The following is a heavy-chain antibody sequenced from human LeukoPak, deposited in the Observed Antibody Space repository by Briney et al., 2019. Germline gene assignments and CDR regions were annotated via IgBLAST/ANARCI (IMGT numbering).Heavy chain of an antibody. D-gene: IGHD6-6*01. CDR2: IKADGGEK. V-gene: IGHV3-7*01. Sequence: GGSLRLSCAASGFTFSSYWMSWVRQAPGKGLEWVAKIKADGGEKDHVASVKGRFTISRDNAKNSLYLQMNSLRVEDTAVYYCARGGAARPDFWGQGTLVTVSS. J-gene: IGHJ4*02. CDR1: GFTFSSYW. CDR3: ARGGAARPDF.